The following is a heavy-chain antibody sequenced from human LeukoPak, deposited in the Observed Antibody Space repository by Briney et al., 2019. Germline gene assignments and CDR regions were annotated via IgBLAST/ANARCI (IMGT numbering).Heavy chain of an antibody. Sequence: PSETLSLTCTVSGGSISSSSYYWGWIRQPPGKGLEWIGSIYYSGSAYYNPSLKSRVTISVDTSKNQFSLKLSSVTAADTAVYYCARDIVVVPAAIVSYFDYWGQGTLVTVSS. CDR3: ARDIVVVPAAIVSYFDY. V-gene: IGHV4-39*07. D-gene: IGHD2-2*02. CDR2: IYYSGSA. J-gene: IGHJ4*02. CDR1: GGSISSSSYY.